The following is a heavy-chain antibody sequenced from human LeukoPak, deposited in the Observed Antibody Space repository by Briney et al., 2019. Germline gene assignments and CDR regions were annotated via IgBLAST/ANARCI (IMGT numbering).Heavy chain of an antibody. CDR3: ARERPSGFNFDY. V-gene: IGHV1-46*01. J-gene: IGHJ4*02. Sequence: ASVKVSFKASGYTFTTYYIHWVRQAPGQGLEWMGIINPSAGNTGYAQKFQGRVTMTRDTSTSTVYMELTSLRSEDTAVYYCARERPSGFNFDYWGQGALVTVSS. CDR1: GYTFTTYY. CDR2: INPSAGNT. D-gene: IGHD5-24*01.